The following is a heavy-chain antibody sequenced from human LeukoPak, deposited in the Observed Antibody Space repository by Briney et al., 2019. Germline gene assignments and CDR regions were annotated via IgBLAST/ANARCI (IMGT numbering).Heavy chain of an antibody. Sequence: SETLSLTCTVSGGSISSSSYYWGWIRQPPGKGLEWIGSIYYSGSTYYNPSLKSRVTISVDTSKNQFSLKLSSVTAADTAVYYCAREEYYDILTGGSSAFDYWGQGTLVTVSS. V-gene: IGHV4-39*02. CDR2: IYYSGST. CDR3: AREEYYDILTGGSSAFDY. D-gene: IGHD3-9*01. J-gene: IGHJ4*02. CDR1: GGSISSSSYY.